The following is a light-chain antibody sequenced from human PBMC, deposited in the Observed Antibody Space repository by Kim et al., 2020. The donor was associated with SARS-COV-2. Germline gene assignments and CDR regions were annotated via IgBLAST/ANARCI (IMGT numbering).Light chain of an antibody. CDR3: QQYSHWPPYS. CDR2: GAS. J-gene: IGKJ2*01. Sequence: MTQSPGTLSVSLGDTATLSCRASRSVNSHLAWYQQRRGQPPRLLIHGASNRATDVPPRFSGSGSGTEFTLTISGLQSEDFATYYCQQYSHWPPYSFGRGTKLEI. V-gene: IGKV3-15*01. CDR1: RSVNSH.